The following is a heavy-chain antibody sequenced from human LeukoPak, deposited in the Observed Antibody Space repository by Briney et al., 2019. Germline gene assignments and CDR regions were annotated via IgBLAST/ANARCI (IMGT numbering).Heavy chain of an antibody. CDR2: INHSGST. V-gene: IGHV4-34*01. D-gene: IGHD6-13*01. CDR1: GGSFSGYH. CDR3: ARCSYPGYSSSWYVNYYYYMDV. Sequence: TPSETLSLTCAVCGGSFSGYHWSWIRQPPGKGLEWIGEINHSGSTNYNPSLKSRVTISVDTSKNQFSLKLSSVTAADTAVYYCARCSYPGYSSSWYVNYYYYMDVWGKGTTVTVSS. J-gene: IGHJ6*03.